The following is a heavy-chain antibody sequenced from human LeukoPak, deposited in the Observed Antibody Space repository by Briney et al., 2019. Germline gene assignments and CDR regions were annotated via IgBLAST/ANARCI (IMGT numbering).Heavy chain of an antibody. Sequence: ASVTVSYKASGYTFIDHYMHWVRQAPGQGIEWMGWINANSGGTNYAQKFEDRVTMTRDTSISTVYMELSRLRSDDTALYYCARGDSMVRGDYYGLDVWGQGTTVTVSS. CDR3: ARGDSMVRGDYYGLDV. CDR2: INANSGGT. V-gene: IGHV1-2*02. J-gene: IGHJ6*02. D-gene: IGHD3-10*01. CDR1: GYTFIDHY.